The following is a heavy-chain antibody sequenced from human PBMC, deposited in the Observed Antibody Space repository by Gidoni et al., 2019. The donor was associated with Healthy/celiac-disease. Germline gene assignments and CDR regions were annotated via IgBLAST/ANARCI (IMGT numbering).Heavy chain of an antibody. CDR2: IIPILGIA. Sequence: QVQLVQSGAEVKKPGSSVKVSCKASGGTFSSYTLSWVRQAPGQGLEWMGRIIPILGIANYAQKFQGRVTITADKSTSTAYMELSSLRSEDTAVYYCARGRDGYASFDYWGQGTLVTVSS. J-gene: IGHJ4*02. D-gene: IGHD5-12*01. CDR1: GGTFSSYT. V-gene: IGHV1-69*02. CDR3: ARGRDGYASFDY.